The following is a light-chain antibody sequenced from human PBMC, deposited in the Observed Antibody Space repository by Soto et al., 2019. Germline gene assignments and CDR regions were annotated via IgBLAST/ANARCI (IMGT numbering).Light chain of an antibody. CDR2: DDR. CDR1: NIGTKS. Sequence: SYELTQPPSVSVSPGQTASITCGGDNIGTKSVHWYQQRPGQAPVLVVYDDRDRPSGIPERFSGSNSGNTATLTISRVEAGDEADYYCQVWHSSSVDYVFGSGTKVTVL. J-gene: IGLJ1*01. CDR3: QVWHSSSVDYV. V-gene: IGLV3-21*02.